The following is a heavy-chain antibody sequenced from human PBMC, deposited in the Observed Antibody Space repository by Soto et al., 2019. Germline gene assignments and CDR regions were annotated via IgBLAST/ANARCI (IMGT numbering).Heavy chain of an antibody. D-gene: IGHD3-22*01. J-gene: IGHJ4*02. CDR1: GGSISSGGYY. CDR3: ARASSSGLDY. V-gene: IGHV4-31*03. CDR2: IYYSGST. Sequence: KSSETLSLTCTVSGGSISSGGYYWSWIRQHPGKGLEWIGYIYYSGSTYYNPSLKSRVTISVDTSKNQFSLKLSSVTAADTAVYYCARASSSGLDYWGQGTLVTVSS.